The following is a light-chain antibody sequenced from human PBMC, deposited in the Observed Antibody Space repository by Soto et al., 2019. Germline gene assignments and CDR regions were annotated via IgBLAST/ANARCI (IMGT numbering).Light chain of an antibody. CDR1: QSVGSG. CDR3: QQYNNWPPYT. J-gene: IGKJ2*01. CDR2: GAS. Sequence: EIGMTQSPSTLSVSPGERATLSSRPSQSVGSGLSWYQQKPGQAPRLLIYGASTRATGIPARFSGSGSGTEFTLTISSLQSEDYAVYYCQQYNNWPPYTFGQGTKVDI. V-gene: IGKV3-15*01.